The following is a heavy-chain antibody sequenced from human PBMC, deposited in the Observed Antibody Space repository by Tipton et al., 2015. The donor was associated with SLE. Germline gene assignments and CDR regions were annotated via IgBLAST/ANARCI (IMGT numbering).Heavy chain of an antibody. CDR3: ARGPALGAVDAFDI. D-gene: IGHD1-26*01. CDR2: INHSGGT. CDR1: GGSFSGYY. Sequence: TLSLTCAVYGGSFSGYYWSWIRQPPGKGLEWIGEINHSGGTYYNPSLKSRVTISVDTSKNQFSLKLSSVTAADTAVYYCARGPALGAVDAFDIWGQGTMVTVSS. V-gene: IGHV4-34*01. J-gene: IGHJ3*02.